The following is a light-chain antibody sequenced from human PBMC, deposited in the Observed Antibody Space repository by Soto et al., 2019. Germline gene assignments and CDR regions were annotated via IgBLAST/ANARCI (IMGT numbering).Light chain of an antibody. CDR3: QQYGSSPYT. J-gene: IGKJ2*01. CDR2: GTS. CDR1: QSISTTY. V-gene: IGKV3-20*01. Sequence: EIVVTQSPGTLSLSPGESATLSCRDSQSISTTYLAWYQQRPGQAPRLLIYGTSSRATGIPDRFSGSGSATDFTLTINRLEPEDFAVYYCQQYGSSPYTFGQGTKLEIK.